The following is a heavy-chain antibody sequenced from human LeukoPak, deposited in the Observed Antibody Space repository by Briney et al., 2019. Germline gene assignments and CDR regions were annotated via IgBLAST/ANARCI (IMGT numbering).Heavy chain of an antibody. Sequence: WGSLRLSCAASGFSFTSHAMHWVRQAPGKGLEYVSEISDNGGTTYYANSVKGRFTISRDNSKNTLYLQMGSLRPEDMAVYYCARRPGTSQFDYWGQGTLVTVSS. CDR1: GFSFTSHA. D-gene: IGHD1-1*01. V-gene: IGHV3-64*01. CDR2: ISDNGGTT. CDR3: ARRPGTSQFDY. J-gene: IGHJ4*02.